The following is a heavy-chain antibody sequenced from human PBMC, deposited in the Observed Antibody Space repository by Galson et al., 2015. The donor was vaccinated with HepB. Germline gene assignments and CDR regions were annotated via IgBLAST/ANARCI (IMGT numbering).Heavy chain of an antibody. CDR1: GGTFSSYA. J-gene: IGHJ4*02. Sequence: SVTVSCKASGGTFSSYAISWVRQAPGQGLEWMGRIIPILGIANYAQKFQGRVTITADKSTSTAYMELSSLRSEDTAVYYCARSPVTMVRGEIDYWGQGTLVTVSS. CDR3: ARSPVTMVRGEIDY. D-gene: IGHD3-10*01. V-gene: IGHV1-69*04. CDR2: IIPILGIA.